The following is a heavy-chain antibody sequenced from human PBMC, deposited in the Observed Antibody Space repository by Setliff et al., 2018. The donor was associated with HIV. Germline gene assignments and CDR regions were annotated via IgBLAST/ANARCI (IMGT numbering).Heavy chain of an antibody. D-gene: IGHD2-15*01. Sequence: PSETLSLTCTVSGGSISSGGYFWSWIRQPPGKGLEWIGYVYTSEISNYNSSLRSRVVISLDTSKNQFSLKPSSVAAADTAVYYCARDDRCSGGCCYSYWGQGALVTVSS. CDR3: ARDDRCSGGCCYSY. V-gene: IGHV4-61*08. CDR2: VYTSEIS. CDR1: GGSISSGGYF. J-gene: IGHJ4*02.